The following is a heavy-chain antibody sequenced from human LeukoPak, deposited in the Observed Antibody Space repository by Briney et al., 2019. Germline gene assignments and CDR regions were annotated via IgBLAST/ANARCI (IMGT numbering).Heavy chain of an antibody. CDR3: ARTEGTYYYDSSGYYGYFDY. CDR2: IIPIFGTA. CDR1: GGTFSSYA. J-gene: IGHJ4*02. Sequence: SVKVSCKASGGTFSSYAISWVRQAPGQGLEWMGGIIPIFGTANYAQKFQGRVTITADESTSTAYMELSSLRSEDTAVYYCARTEGTYYYDSSGYYGYFDYWGQGTLVTVSS. V-gene: IGHV1-69*01. D-gene: IGHD3-22*01.